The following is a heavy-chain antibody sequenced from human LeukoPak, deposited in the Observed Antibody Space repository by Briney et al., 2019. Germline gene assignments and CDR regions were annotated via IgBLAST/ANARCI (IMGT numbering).Heavy chain of an antibody. V-gene: IGHV1-2*02. CDR3: APTAEAYTRNWHV. CDR1: GYTFTDDY. D-gene: IGHD1-1*01. CDR2: INPDSGFT. J-gene: IGHJ4*02. Sequence: ASVKVSCKTSGYTFTDDYMHWVRQAPGQGLEFMGWINPDSGFTNLAPKFQGRLTLTRATSISTAYMELRRLRSDDTAVYYCAPTAEAYTRNWHVWGLGTLVTVSS.